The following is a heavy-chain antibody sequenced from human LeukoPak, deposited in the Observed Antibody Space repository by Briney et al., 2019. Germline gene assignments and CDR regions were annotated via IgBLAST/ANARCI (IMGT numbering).Heavy chain of an antibody. D-gene: IGHD1-14*01. J-gene: IGHJ4*02. CDR1: GFTVITND. CDR2: LYSDGNT. Sequence: GGSLRLSCAASGFTVITNDMPWVRQAPGKGLEWVSVLYSDGNTKYADSVQGRFTISRDNSKNTLYLEMNSLSPDDTAVYYCARGVEPLAANTWAYWGQGTLVTVSS. V-gene: IGHV3-53*01. CDR3: ARGVEPLAANTWAY.